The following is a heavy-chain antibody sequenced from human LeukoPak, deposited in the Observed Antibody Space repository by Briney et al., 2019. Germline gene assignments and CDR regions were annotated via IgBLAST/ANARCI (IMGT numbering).Heavy chain of an antibody. CDR2: IYHSGST. CDR1: GGSISSYY. CDR3: ASSGAYYYYYYMDV. V-gene: IGHV4-59*12. J-gene: IGHJ6*03. Sequence: SETLSLTCTVSGGSISSYYWSWIRQPPGKGLEWIGYIYHSGSTYYNPSLKSRVTISVDRSKNQFSLKLSSVTAADTAVYYCASSGAYYYYYYMDVWGKGTTVTVSS. D-gene: IGHD3-10*01.